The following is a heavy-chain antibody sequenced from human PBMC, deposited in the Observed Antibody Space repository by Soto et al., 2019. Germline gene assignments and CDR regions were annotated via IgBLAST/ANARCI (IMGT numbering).Heavy chain of an antibody. J-gene: IGHJ5*02. Sequence: PGGSLRLSCAASGFTFSSYWMSWVRQAPGKGLEWVANIKQDGSEKYYVDSVKGRFTISRDNAKNSLYLQMNSLRAEDTAVYCCARCGNYDFWSGYCNWFDPWGQGTLVTVSS. V-gene: IGHV3-7*01. CDR1: GFTFSSYW. D-gene: IGHD3-3*01. CDR2: IKQDGSEK. CDR3: ARCGNYDFWSGYCNWFDP.